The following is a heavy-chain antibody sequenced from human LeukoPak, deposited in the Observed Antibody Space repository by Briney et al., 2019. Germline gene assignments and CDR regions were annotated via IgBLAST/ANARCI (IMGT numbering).Heavy chain of an antibody. CDR1: GFTFSSYA. D-gene: IGHD4-11*01. CDR3: ARDSDYSTLFDY. Sequence: GRSLRLSCAASGFTFSSYAMHWVRQAPGKGLEWVAVISYDGSNKYYADSVKGRFTISRDNSKNTLYLQMNSLRAEDTAVYYCARDSDYSTLFDYWGQGTLVTVSS. V-gene: IGHV3-30-3*01. J-gene: IGHJ4*02. CDR2: ISYDGSNK.